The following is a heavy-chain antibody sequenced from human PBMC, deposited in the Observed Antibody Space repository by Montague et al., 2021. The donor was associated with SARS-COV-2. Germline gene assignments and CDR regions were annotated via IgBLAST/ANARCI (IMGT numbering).Heavy chain of an antibody. CDR3: ARGMIRGVTTPFDY. V-gene: IGHV4-39*02. D-gene: IGHD3-10*01. CDR2: IYYSGTT. Sequence: SETLSLTCSVSSGSIISSGYYWGWIRQPPGKELEWIGNIYYSGTTNYNPSLQSRGTISVDTSKNHLSLRLSSVTAADTAVYFCARGMIRGVTTPFDYWGQGSQVTVPS. CDR1: SGSIISSGYY. J-gene: IGHJ4*02.